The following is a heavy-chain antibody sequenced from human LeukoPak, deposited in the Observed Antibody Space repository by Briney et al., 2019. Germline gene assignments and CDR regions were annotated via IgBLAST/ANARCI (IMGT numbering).Heavy chain of an antibody. J-gene: IGHJ4*02. V-gene: IGHV4-4*07. Sequence: SETLSLTCTVSGGSISSNHWSWLRQPAGKGLEWIGRIYISGSTNYNPSLKSRVTMSVDTSKNQFSLKLSSVTAADTAVYYCARDRGTWNDDGFDYWGQGTLVTVSS. CDR3: ARDRGTWNDDGFDY. D-gene: IGHD1-1*01. CDR1: GGSISSNH. CDR2: IYISGST.